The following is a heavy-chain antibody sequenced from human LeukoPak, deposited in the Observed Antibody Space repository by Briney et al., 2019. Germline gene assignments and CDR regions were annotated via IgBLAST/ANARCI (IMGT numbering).Heavy chain of an antibody. CDR1: GGSISSYY. V-gene: IGHV4-59*06. D-gene: IGHD4-17*01. J-gene: IGHJ4*02. CDR2: IYYSGST. Sequence: PSETLSLTCTVSGGSISSYYWSWIRQHPGKGLEWIGYIYYSGSTYYNPSLKSRVTISVDTSKNQFSLKLSSVTAADTAVYYCASFDYGDYGDYWGQGTLVTVSS. CDR3: ASFDYGDYGDY.